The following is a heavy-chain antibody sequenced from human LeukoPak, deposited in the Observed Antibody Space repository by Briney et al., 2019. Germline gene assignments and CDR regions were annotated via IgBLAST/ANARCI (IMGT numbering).Heavy chain of an antibody. Sequence: SETLSLTCAVYGGSFSGYYWSWIRQPPGKGLEWIGEINHSGSTNYNPSLKSRVTISVDTSKNQFTLKLSSVTAADTAVYYCARVRLIRIFGVVTFIWYFDLWGRGTLVTVSS. CDR1: GGSFSGYY. CDR2: INHSGST. D-gene: IGHD3-3*01. V-gene: IGHV4-34*01. CDR3: ARVRLIRIFGVVTFIWYFDL. J-gene: IGHJ2*01.